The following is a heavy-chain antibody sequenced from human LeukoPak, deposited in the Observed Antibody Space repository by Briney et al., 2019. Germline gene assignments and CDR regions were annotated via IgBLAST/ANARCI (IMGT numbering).Heavy chain of an antibody. Sequence: ASVKVSCKASGYTFTGYYMHWVRQAPGQGLEWMGWINPNSGGTNYAQKFQGRVTMTRDTSISTAYMELSRLRSDDTAVYYCARDRIAARPDDYWGQGTLVTVSS. CDR1: GYTFTGYY. J-gene: IGHJ4*02. CDR2: INPNSGGT. D-gene: IGHD6-6*01. V-gene: IGHV1-2*02. CDR3: ARDRIAARPDDY.